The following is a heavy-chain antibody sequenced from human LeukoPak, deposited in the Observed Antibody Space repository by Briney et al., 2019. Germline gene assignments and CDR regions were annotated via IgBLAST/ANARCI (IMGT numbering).Heavy chain of an antibody. CDR1: GFTFSSYS. Sequence: GGSLRLSCAASGFTFSSYSMNWVRQAPGKGLEWVSFISSGSSYIYYADSVKGRFTISRDNAKNSLYLQMNSLRAEDTAVYYCARSVGTYTSGWYYFDYWGQGTLVTVSS. CDR3: ARSVGTYTSGWYYFDY. D-gene: IGHD6-19*01. V-gene: IGHV3-21*01. CDR2: ISSGSSYI. J-gene: IGHJ4*02.